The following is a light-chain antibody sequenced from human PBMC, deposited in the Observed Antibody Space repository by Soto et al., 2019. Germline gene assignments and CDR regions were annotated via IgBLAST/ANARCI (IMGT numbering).Light chain of an antibody. J-gene: IGKJ4*01. CDR1: QSIRSN. V-gene: IGKV3-15*01. CDR3: QKYIKWPSLT. CDR2: GAS. Sequence: EIVMTQSPATLSVSPGEGATLSCRASQSIRSNLAWYQQKPGQAPRLLIYGASTRATGIPARFSGSGSGTEFTLTISSLQSEDFAVYYCQKYIKWPSLTFGGGTKVEIK.